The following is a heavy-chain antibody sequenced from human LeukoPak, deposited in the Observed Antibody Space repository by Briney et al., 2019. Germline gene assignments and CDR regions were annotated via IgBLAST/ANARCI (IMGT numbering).Heavy chain of an antibody. CDR2: ISPNSGGT. Sequence: AASVKVSCEASGYTFIGYYLHWVPQAPGKGLEWMGWISPNSGGTNYAQKLQGRVTRTKDTSLTTSYMELSRLISDATAVYYCARVESSTAFDYLDYWGQGTLVTVSS. CDR1: GYTFIGYY. V-gene: IGHV1-2*02. J-gene: IGHJ4*02. CDR3: ARVESSTAFDYLDY. D-gene: IGHD2-15*01.